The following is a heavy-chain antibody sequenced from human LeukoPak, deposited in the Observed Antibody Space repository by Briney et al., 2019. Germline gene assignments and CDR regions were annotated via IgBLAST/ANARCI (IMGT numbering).Heavy chain of an antibody. CDR3: ARPLQGSYAMDV. CDR1: GFYFNTNS. CDR2: ISSSSNYI. Sequence: GGSLRLSCVASGFYFNTNSLSWVRRAPGKGLEWVASISSSSNYIRYADSMKGRVTISRDNAKNSLYLQMDSLRVDDTAVYYCARPLQGSYAMDVWGLGTTVIVSS. V-gene: IGHV3-21*06. J-gene: IGHJ6*02.